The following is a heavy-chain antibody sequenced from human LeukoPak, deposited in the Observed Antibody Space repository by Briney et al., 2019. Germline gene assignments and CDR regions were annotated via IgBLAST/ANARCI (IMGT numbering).Heavy chain of an antibody. CDR1: GDSVSIDSAT. J-gene: IGHJ4*02. CDR2: TYYRSAWYT. V-gene: IGHV6-1*01. Sequence: RSQTLSLTCDISGDSVSIDSATWNWIRQSTSRGLEWLGRTYYRSAWYTDYAVSVQSRITIKPDTSTNQFSLQLYSLTPEDTAVYYCARGIPVAGFDYWGQGTLVTVSS. CDR3: ARGIPVAGFDY. D-gene: IGHD6-19*01.